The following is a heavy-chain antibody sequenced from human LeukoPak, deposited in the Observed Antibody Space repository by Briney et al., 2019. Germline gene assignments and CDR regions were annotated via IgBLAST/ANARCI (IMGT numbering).Heavy chain of an antibody. CDR2: TVSEIDGGTT. J-gene: IGHJ6*02. Sequence: GGSLRLSCAASGFTFNYAWMSWVRQVPGKGLEWVGQTVSEIDGGTTDYATPVKGRFTISRDDSKSTLYLQMNSLKIEETAVYYCTTDEDWNYARKDVWGQGATVIVSS. D-gene: IGHD1-7*01. CDR1: GFTFNYAW. V-gene: IGHV3-15*04. CDR3: TTDEDWNYARKDV.